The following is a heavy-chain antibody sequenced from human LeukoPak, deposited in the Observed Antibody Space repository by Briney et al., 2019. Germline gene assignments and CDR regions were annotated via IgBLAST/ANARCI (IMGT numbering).Heavy chain of an antibody. Sequence: SETLSLTCAVYGGSFSGYYWSWIRQPPGKGLEWIGEINRSGSTNYNPSLKSRVTISVDTSKNQFSLKLSSVTAADTAVYYCARGDPWYYYDSSGYNYWGQGTLVTVSS. V-gene: IGHV4-34*01. D-gene: IGHD3-22*01. J-gene: IGHJ4*02. CDR1: GGSFSGYY. CDR3: ARGDPWYYYDSSGYNY. CDR2: INRSGST.